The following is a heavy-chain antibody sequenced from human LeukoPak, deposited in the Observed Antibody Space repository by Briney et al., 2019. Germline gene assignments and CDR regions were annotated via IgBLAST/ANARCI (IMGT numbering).Heavy chain of an antibody. Sequence: SETLSLTCTVSGDSISSGDYYWSWIRQPAGKGLEWIGRISSSGSTYYNPSLKSRVTISVDTSKNQFSLKLSSVTAADTAVYYCARLRGYYDSSGYRYYFDYWGQGTLVTVSS. CDR2: ISSSGST. J-gene: IGHJ4*02. CDR3: ARLRGYYDSSGYRYYFDY. V-gene: IGHV4-61*02. CDR1: GDSISSGDYY. D-gene: IGHD3-22*01.